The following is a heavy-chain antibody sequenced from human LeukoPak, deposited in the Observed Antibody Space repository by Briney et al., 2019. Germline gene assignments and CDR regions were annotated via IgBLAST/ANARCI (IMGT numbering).Heavy chain of an antibody. CDR1: GGSISSGGYS. D-gene: IGHD2-21*02. J-gene: IGHJ4*02. CDR2: IFHSGST. V-gene: IGHV4-30-2*01. Sequence: SQTLSLTCAVSGGSISSGGYSWNWIRQPPGKGLEWIGYIFHSGSTNYNPSLKSRVTISVDGSKNQLSLKLSSVTAADTAVYYCARAGLRAYCGADCYSDYFDYWGQGTLVTVSS. CDR3: ARAGLRAYCGADCYSDYFDY.